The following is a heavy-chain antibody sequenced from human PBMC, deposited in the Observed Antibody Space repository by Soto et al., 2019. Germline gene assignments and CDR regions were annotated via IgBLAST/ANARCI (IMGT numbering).Heavy chain of an antibody. CDR2: IKTDGSET. Sequence: GGSLRLSCAVSGFTFSSVWMSWVRQAPGKGLEWVANIKTDGSETHYVDSVKGRFTISRDNPKTSLFLQMNSLRVEDTAVYFCTSDRYPRFYHGSGSYPYYWGQGTPVTVSS. CDR1: GFTFSSVW. J-gene: IGHJ4*02. CDR3: TSDRYPRFYHGSGSYPYY. V-gene: IGHV3-7*03. D-gene: IGHD3-10*01.